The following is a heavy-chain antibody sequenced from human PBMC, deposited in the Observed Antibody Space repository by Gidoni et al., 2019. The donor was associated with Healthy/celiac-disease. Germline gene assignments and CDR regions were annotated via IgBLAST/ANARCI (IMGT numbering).Heavy chain of an antibody. CDR2: IYPGDTDT. Sequence: EVQLVQSGAEVKKPGESLKISCKGSGYSFTSYGIGGVRQMPGKGLEWMGIIYPGDTDTRYSPSFQGQVTISADKSISTAYLQWSSLKASDTAMYYCARKGYCTNGVCYTFDAFDIWGQGTMVTVSS. CDR3: ARKGYCTNGVCYTFDAFDI. J-gene: IGHJ3*02. CDR1: GYSFTSYG. V-gene: IGHV5-51*01. D-gene: IGHD2-8*01.